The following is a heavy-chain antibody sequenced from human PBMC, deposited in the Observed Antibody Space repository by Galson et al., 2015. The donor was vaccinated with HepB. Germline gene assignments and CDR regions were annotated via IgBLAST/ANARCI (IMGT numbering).Heavy chain of an antibody. V-gene: IGHV3-66*01. CDR2: IQADGTT. CDR3: VRDRASFSCHSSGFCGYYGMDV. D-gene: IGHD3-22*01. CDR1: GLSVGDNY. J-gene: IGHJ6*02. Sequence: SLRLSCAASGLSVGDNYMSWVRQAPGKGLEWVSIIQADGTTHYGDSVRGRFTISRDNYRNTVFLQMNNLRAEDRGLYYRVRDRASFSCHSSGFCGYYGMDVWGQGTTVTVSS.